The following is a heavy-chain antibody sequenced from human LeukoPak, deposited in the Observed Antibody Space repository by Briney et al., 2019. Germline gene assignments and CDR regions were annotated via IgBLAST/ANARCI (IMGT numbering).Heavy chain of an antibody. CDR3: APRGDIEHSYGYGKWFDP. Sequence: SETLSLTCAVYGGSFSGYYWSWIRQPPGKGLEWIGEINHSGSTNYNASLKSRVTISVDTSKNQFSLRLSSVTAADTAMYYCAPRGDIEHSYGYGKWFDPWGQGTRVTVSS. V-gene: IGHV4-34*01. J-gene: IGHJ5*02. D-gene: IGHD5-18*01. CDR1: GGSFSGYY. CDR2: INHSGST.